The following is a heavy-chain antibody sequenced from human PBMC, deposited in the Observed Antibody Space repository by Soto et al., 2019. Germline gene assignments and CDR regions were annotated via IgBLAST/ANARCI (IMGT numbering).Heavy chain of an antibody. J-gene: IGHJ3*02. V-gene: IGHV1-69*13. Sequence: SVKVSCKASGGTFSSYALRWVRPAPGQVLELMGGIIPIFGTANYAHKFQGRVTITADESTSTAYIELSSLRSEDTAVYYCARGSRISMIVVVITPDAFDIWGQGTMVTVS. CDR3: ARGSRISMIVVVITPDAFDI. CDR2: IIPIFGTA. D-gene: IGHD3-22*01. CDR1: GGTFSSYA.